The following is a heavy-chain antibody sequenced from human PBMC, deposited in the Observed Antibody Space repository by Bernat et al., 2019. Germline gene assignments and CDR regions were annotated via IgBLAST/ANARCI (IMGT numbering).Heavy chain of an antibody. J-gene: IGHJ5*02. D-gene: IGHD5-18*01. V-gene: IGHV3-33*01. Sequence: QVQLVESGGGVVQPGRSLRLSCAASGFTFSSYGMHWVRQAPGKGLEWVAVIWYDGSNKYYADSGKGRVTNSRDNSKNTLYLQRNRLRAEDTAVYYCARESSDVDTAMAPLLDSMGFDPWGQGTLVTVSS. CDR2: IWYDGSNK. CDR1: GFTFSSYG. CDR3: ARESSDVDTAMAPLLDSMGFDP.